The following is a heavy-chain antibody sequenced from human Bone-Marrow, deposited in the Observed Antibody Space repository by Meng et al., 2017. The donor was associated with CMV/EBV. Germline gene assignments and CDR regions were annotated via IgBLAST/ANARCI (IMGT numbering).Heavy chain of an antibody. J-gene: IGHJ4*02. CDR1: GFTFSSYA. CDR3: ARDTPDYDFWSGYADY. CDR2: ISYDGSNK. V-gene: IGHV3-30-3*01. D-gene: IGHD3-3*01. Sequence: GESLKISCAASGFTFSSYAMHWVRQAPGKGLEWVAVISYDGSNKYYADSVKGRFTISRDNSKNTLYLQMNSLRAEDTAVYYCARDTPDYDFWSGYADYWGQGTLVTGSS.